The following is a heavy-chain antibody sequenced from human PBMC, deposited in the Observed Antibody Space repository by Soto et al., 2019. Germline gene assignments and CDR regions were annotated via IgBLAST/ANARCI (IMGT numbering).Heavy chain of an antibody. J-gene: IGHJ5*02. CDR3: AKDQRAGVVTATLTWFDP. V-gene: IGHV3-23*01. D-gene: IGHD2-21*02. CDR1: GLTFNNYA. Sequence: PGGSLRLSCAASGLTFNNYAMNWVRQAPGKGLEWVSAISGSGGSTYYADSVKGRFTISRDNSKNTLYLQMNSLRAEDTAVYYCAKDQRAGVVTATLTWFDPWGQGTLVTVSS. CDR2: ISGSGGST.